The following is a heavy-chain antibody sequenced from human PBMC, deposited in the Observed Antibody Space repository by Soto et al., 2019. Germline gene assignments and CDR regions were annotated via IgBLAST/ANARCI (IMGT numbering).Heavy chain of an antibody. D-gene: IGHD2-2*01. CDR3: ARDVCSSTTCYEN. J-gene: IGHJ4*02. Sequence: EVQLVESGGGLVKPGGSLRLSCAASGFTFSSWSMNWVRQAPGKGLEWVSSTSSSSYYIDYADSVKGRFTISRDNAKNSLYLQMNSLRAEDTAVYYCARDVCSSTTCYENWGQGTLVTVSS. V-gene: IGHV3-21*01. CDR1: GFTFSSWS. CDR2: TSSSSYYI.